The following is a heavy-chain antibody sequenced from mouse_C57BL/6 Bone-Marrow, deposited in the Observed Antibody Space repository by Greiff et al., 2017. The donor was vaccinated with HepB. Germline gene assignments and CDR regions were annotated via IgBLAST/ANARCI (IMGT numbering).Heavy chain of an antibody. CDR1: GYTFTDYY. J-gene: IGHJ4*01. CDR2: INPDNGGT. D-gene: IGHD3-1*01. CDR3: SKQLGLRHYDAMDY. V-gene: IGHV1-26*01. Sequence: EVQLQQSGPELVKPGASVKISCKASGYTFTDYYMNWVKQRHGKSLEWIGDINPDNGGTSYNQKFKGKATLTVDKSYSTAYMELRSLTSEDSAVYYSSKQLGLRHYDAMDYWGQGTSVTVSS.